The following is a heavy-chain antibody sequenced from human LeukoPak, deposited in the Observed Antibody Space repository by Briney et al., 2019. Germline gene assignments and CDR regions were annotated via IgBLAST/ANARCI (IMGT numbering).Heavy chain of an antibody. J-gene: IGHJ4*02. V-gene: IGHV1-3*01. CDR3: ARGYCGGDCSVDY. CDR1: GYTFTTYA. D-gene: IGHD2-21*02. CDR2: INAGNGNT. Sequence: ASVKVSCKASGYTFTTYAMHWVRQAPGQRLEWMGWINAGNGNTKYSQKFQGRVTITRDTSASTACMELSSLRSEDTAVYYCARGYCGGDCSVDYWGQGTLVTVSS.